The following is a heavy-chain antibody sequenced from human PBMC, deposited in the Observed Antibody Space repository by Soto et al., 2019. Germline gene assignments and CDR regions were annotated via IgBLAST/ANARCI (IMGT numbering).Heavy chain of an antibody. CDR3: AKGGYNWNSYLHY. Sequence: DVQLVESGGGLVQPGRSLRLSCAASGFTFADYAMHWVRQAPGKGLEWVSGISWNSGSIGYADSVQGRITISRDNAKNSLYPQMNNLRAEDTASYYCAKGGYNWNSYLHYWVQETLVSVSS. J-gene: IGHJ4*02. D-gene: IGHD1-7*01. CDR1: GFTFADYA. CDR2: ISWNSGSI. V-gene: IGHV3-9*01.